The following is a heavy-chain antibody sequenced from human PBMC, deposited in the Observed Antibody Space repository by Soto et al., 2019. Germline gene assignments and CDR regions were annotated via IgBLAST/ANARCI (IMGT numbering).Heavy chain of an antibody. V-gene: IGHV1-69*01. Sequence: QVQLVQSGAEVKKPGSSVKVSCKASGGTFSSYAISWVRQAPGQGLEWMGGIIPIFGTANYAQKFQGRVTITADESTSTAYMELSSLRSEDTAMYYCARANTRITIFGVVSTDYYYGMDVWGQGTTVTVSS. CDR2: IIPIFGTA. D-gene: IGHD3-3*01. J-gene: IGHJ6*02. CDR3: ARANTRITIFGVVSTDYYYGMDV. CDR1: GGTFSSYA.